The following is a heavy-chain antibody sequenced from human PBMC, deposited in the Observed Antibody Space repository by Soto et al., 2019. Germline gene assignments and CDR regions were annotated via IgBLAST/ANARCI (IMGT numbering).Heavy chain of an antibody. CDR3: AVEGGGIDAAHVRWYYDYGMDV. J-gene: IGHJ6*02. CDR1: GGSISSGGYY. Sequence: QVQLQESGPGLVKPSQTLSLTCTVSGGSISSGGYYWSWIRQHPLKGMEWVGYIYYSGSTYYNPSLKSRVTISVDTSKNPFSLKLSYVTAAVTAVYYCAVEGGGIDAAHVRWYYDYGMDVWGQGTTVTVSS. V-gene: IGHV4-31*03. CDR2: IYYSGST. D-gene: IGHD6-13*01.